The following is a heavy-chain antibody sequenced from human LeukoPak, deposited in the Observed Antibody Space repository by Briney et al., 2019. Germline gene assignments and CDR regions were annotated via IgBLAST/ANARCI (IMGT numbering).Heavy chain of an antibody. CDR1: GGSISSYY. CDR2: IYYSGST. J-gene: IGHJ4*02. Sequence: SETLSLTCTVSGGSISSYYWSWIRQPPGKGLEWIGYIYYSGSTNYNPSLKSRVTISVDTSKNQFSLKLSSVTAADTAVYYCARTETRDYGPLLFDYWGQGTLVTVSS. V-gene: IGHV4-59*08. D-gene: IGHD4-17*01. CDR3: ARTETRDYGPLLFDY.